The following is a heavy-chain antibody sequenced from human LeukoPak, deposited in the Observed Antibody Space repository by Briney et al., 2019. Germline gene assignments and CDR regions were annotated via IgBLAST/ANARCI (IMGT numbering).Heavy chain of an antibody. D-gene: IGHD1-7*01. J-gene: IGHJ4*02. CDR2: SSSSGSTI. Sequence: GGSLRLSCAASGFTLSDYYMSWIRQAPGKGLEWVSYSSSSGSTIYYADSVKSRFAIPRDNAKNSLYLQMNSLRAEDTAVYYCARRRNFIDYWGQGTLVTVSS. CDR1: GFTLSDYY. V-gene: IGHV3-11*01. CDR3: ARRRNFIDY.